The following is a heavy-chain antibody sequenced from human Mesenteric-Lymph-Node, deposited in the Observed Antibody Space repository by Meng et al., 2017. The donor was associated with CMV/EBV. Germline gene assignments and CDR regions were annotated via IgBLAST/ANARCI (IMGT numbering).Heavy chain of an antibody. Sequence: GSGYTFTSYRIACVRQMPGRGLEWMGTIYPGNSDTRYSPSFQGQVSISADKSINTAYLEWSTLKASDTAMYYCARPAGVRELLDFEYWGQGTLVTVSS. CDR2: IYPGNSDT. CDR3: ARPAGVRELLDFEY. D-gene: IGHD1-7*01. CDR1: GYTFTSYR. J-gene: IGHJ4*02. V-gene: IGHV5-51*01.